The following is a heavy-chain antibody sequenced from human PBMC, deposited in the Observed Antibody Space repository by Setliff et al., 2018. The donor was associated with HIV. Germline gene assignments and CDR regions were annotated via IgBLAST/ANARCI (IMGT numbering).Heavy chain of an antibody. CDR1: GDSICSGGFY. D-gene: IGHD2-15*01. J-gene: IGHJ5*02. V-gene: IGHV4-31*03. CDR2: IHYSGRT. Sequence: SETLSLTCTVSGDSICSGGFYCNWFRQYPEKGLEWIGWIHYSGRTNFNPSLRSRATISFDTSKSQFSLNLTSVTAADTAVYYCARAPFRGGSFGWFDPWGQGTLVTVSS. CDR3: ARAPFRGGSFGWFDP.